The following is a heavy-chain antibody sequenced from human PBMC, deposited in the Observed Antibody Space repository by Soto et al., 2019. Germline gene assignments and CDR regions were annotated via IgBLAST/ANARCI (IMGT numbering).Heavy chain of an antibody. D-gene: IGHD3-3*01. CDR2: ISAYNGNT. CDR3: ARVLNFWIGFLAYGMDV. CDR1: GYTFTSYG. Sequence: QVQLVQSGAEVKKPGASVKVSCKASGYTFTSYGINWVRQAPGQGLEWMGWISAYNGNTNYAQKLQGRVTMTTDTSTTTAYMELRSLRSDDTAVYYCARVLNFWIGFLAYGMDVWGQGTAVTVSS. J-gene: IGHJ6*02. V-gene: IGHV1-18*01.